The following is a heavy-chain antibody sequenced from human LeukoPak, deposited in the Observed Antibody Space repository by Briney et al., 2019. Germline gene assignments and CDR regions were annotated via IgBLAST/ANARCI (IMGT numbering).Heavy chain of an antibody. D-gene: IGHD3-10*01. CDR1: GYNFSNFW. V-gene: IGHV5-51*01. J-gene: IGHJ3*01. CDR3: ARRLWFGDQEVFDV. CDR2: IYPGDSNT. Sequence: GESLKISWKGSGYNFSNFWIGWVRQMPGKGLEWMGIIYPGDSNTRSSPSFQGQVTISADKSIATAFLQWSSLKASDTAIYYCARRLWFGDQEVFDVWGQGTMVTVSS.